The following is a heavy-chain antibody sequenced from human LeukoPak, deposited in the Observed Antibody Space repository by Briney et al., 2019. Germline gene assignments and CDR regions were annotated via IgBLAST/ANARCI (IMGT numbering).Heavy chain of an antibody. V-gene: IGHV3-7*01. J-gene: IGHJ4*02. Sequence: GGSLRLSCAASGFTFSSYWMTWVRQAPGKGLEWVANIKQDGSEKYHVDSVKGRFTISRDNAKNSPYLQMNSLRAEDTAVYYCARDTGCSGGTCYSFYDYWGQGTLVTVSS. CDR1: GFTFSSYW. D-gene: IGHD2-15*01. CDR2: IKQDGSEK. CDR3: ARDTGCSGGTCYSFYDY.